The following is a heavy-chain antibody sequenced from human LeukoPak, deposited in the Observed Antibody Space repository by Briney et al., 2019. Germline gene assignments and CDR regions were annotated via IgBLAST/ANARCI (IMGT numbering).Heavy chain of an antibody. CDR2: IKSKTDGGTT. D-gene: IGHD6-13*01. Sequence: AGGSLRLSCAASGFTFSNAWMSWVRQAPGKGLEWVGRIKSKTDGGTTDYAAPVKGRFTISRDDSKNTLYLQMNSLKTEDTAVYYCTGSWYYYNRHDAFDIWGQGTMVTVSS. V-gene: IGHV3-15*01. J-gene: IGHJ3*02. CDR3: TGSWYYYNRHDAFDI. CDR1: GFTFSNAW.